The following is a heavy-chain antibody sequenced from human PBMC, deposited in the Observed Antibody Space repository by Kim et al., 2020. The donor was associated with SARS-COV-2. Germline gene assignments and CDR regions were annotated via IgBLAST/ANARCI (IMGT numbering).Heavy chain of an antibody. J-gene: IGHJ6*02. CDR3: AKDTQAEGMVLMVYATRDYYGMDV. CDR1: GFTFDDYA. V-gene: IGHV3-43*02. D-gene: IGHD2-8*01. Sequence: GGSLRLSCAASGFTFDDYAMHWVRQAPGKGLEWVSLISGDGGSTYYADSVKGRFTISRDNSKNSLYLQMNSLRTEDTALYYCAKDTQAEGMVLMVYATRDYYGMDVWGQGTTVTVSS. CDR2: ISGDGGST.